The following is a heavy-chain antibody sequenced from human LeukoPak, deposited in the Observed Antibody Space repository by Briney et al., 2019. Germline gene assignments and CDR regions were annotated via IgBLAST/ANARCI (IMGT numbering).Heavy chain of an antibody. CDR1: GYTFTGYY. Sequence: EASVKVSCKASGYTFTGYYMHWVRQAPGQGLEWMGWISAYNGNTNYAQKLQGRVTMTTDTSTSTAYMELRSLRSDDTAVYYCARAVYRYDYWGQGTLVTVSS. V-gene: IGHV1-18*04. CDR3: ARAVYRYDY. J-gene: IGHJ4*02. D-gene: IGHD2-2*02. CDR2: ISAYNGNT.